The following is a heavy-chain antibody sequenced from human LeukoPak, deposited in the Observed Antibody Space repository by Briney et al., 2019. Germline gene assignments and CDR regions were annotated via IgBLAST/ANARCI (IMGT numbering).Heavy chain of an antibody. CDR2: ISYSGGT. D-gene: IGHD3-10*01. V-gene: IGHV4-39*07. Sequence: PSETLSLTCSVSGGSMRTTSYYWAWIRQPPGKGLEWIGSISYSGGTYYNPSLKSRVTISVDTSKNQFSLKLSSVTAADTAVYYCARFDPLIVGSGSYTYWGQGTLVTVSS. CDR1: GGSMRTTSYY. CDR3: ARFDPLIVGSGSYTY. J-gene: IGHJ4*02.